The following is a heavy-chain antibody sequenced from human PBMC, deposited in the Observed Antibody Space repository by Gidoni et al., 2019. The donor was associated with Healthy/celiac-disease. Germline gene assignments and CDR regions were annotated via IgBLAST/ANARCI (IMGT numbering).Heavy chain of an antibody. V-gene: IGHV4-39*01. CDR3: ATVTTEVDY. D-gene: IGHD3-3*01. CDR2: IYYSGST. J-gene: IGHJ4*02. Sequence: WGWIRQPPGKGLAWIGSIYYSGSTYYNPSLKSRVTISVDTSKNQFSLKLSSVTAADTAVYYCATVTTEVDYWGQGTLVTVSS.